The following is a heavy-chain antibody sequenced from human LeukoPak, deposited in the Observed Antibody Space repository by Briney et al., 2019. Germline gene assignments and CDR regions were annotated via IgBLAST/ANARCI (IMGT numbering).Heavy chain of an antibody. CDR2: INHSGST. V-gene: IGHV4-34*01. D-gene: IGHD2-21*02. CDR1: GGSFSGYY. J-gene: IGHJ4*02. Sequence: PSETLSLTCAVYGGSFSGYYWSWNRQPPGKGLEWIGEINHSGSTNYNPSLKSRVTISVDTSKNQFSLKLSSVTAADTAVYYCARVVVTAIRTYYFDYWGQGTLVTVSS. CDR3: ARVVVTAIRTYYFDY.